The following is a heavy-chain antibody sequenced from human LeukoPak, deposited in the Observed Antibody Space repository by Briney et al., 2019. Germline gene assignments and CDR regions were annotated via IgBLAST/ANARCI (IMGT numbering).Heavy chain of an antibody. CDR1: GYSFTSYW. J-gene: IGHJ6*02. D-gene: IGHD6-19*01. CDR3: ARSLGSGWYPLSGDYYYGMDV. V-gene: IGHV1-2*04. CDR2: INPNSGGT. Sequence: GESLKISCKGSGYSFTSYWIGWVRQAPGQGLEWMGWINPNSGGTNYAQKFQGWVTMTRDTSISTAYMELSRLRSDDTAVYYCARSLGSGWYPLSGDYYYGMDVWGQGTTVTVSS.